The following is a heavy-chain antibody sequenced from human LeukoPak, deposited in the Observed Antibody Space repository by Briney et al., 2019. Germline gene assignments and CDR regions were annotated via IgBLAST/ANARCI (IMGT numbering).Heavy chain of an antibody. J-gene: IGHJ4*02. D-gene: IGHD3-9*01. CDR3: AKVRYFDWFVFDY. V-gene: IGHV3-23*01. CDR1: GFTFSSYA. CDR2: ISGSGGST. Sequence: GGSLRLSCAASGFTFSSYAMSWVRQAPGKGLEWVSAISGSGGSTYYADSVKGQFTISRDNSKNTLYLQMNSLRAEDTAVYYCAKVRYFDWFVFDYWGQGTLVTVSS.